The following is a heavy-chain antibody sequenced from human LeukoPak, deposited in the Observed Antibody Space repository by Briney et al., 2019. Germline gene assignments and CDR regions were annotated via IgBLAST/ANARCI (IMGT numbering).Heavy chain of an antibody. CDR3: ARGTGITIFGVVIPSGGLWSDP. V-gene: IGHV4-34*01. Sequence: SETLSLTCAVYGGSFSGYYWSWIRQPPGKGLEWIGEINHSGSTNYNPSLKSRVTISVDTSKNQFSLKLSSVTAADTAVYYCARGTGITIFGVVIPSGGLWSDPWGQGTLVTVSS. D-gene: IGHD3-3*01. CDR2: INHSGST. J-gene: IGHJ5*02. CDR1: GGSFSGYY.